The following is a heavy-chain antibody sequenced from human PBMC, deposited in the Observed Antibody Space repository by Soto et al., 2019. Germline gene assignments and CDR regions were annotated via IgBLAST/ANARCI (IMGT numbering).Heavy chain of an antibody. V-gene: IGHV4-59*01. Sequence: TSETLSLTCTVSGGSISSYYWSWIRQPPGKGLEWIGYIYYSGSTNYNPSLKSRVTISVDTSKNQFSLKLSSVTAADTAVYYCARVGRGQLVADYYYYYGMDVWGQGTTVTVSS. D-gene: IGHD6-13*01. CDR2: IYYSGST. CDR1: GGSISSYY. J-gene: IGHJ6*02. CDR3: ARVGRGQLVADYYYYYGMDV.